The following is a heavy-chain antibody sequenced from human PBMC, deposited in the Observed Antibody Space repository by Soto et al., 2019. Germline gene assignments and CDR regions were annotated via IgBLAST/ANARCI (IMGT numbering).Heavy chain of an antibody. D-gene: IGHD6-6*01. CDR3: AREGRGSSSRWFDP. CDR1: GGSFSGYY. CDR2: INHSGST. V-gene: IGHV4-34*01. Sequence: QVQLQQWGAGLLKPSETLSLTCAVYGGSFSGYYWSWIRQPPGKGLEWIGEINHSGSTNYNPSLKSRVTISVDTSKNQFSLKLSSVTAADTAVYYCAREGRGSSSRWFDPWGQGTLVTVSS. J-gene: IGHJ5*02.